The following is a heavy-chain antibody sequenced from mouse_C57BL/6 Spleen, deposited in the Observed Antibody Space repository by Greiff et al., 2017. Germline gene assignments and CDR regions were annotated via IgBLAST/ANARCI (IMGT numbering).Heavy chain of an antibody. CDR2: IYPRSGNT. J-gene: IGHJ4*01. CDR1: GYTFTSYG. CDR3: ARAYYYGSSDYAMDY. Sequence: VQLQQSGAELARPGASVKLSCKASGYTFTSYGISWVKQRTGQGLEWIGEIYPRSGNTEYDETFKGKATLTADKSSSTAYMELRSLTSEDAAVYFCARAYYYGSSDYAMDYWGQGTSVTVSS. D-gene: IGHD1-1*01. V-gene: IGHV1-81*01.